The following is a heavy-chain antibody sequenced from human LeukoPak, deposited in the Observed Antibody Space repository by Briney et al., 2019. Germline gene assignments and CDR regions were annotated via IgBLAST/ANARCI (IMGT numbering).Heavy chain of an antibody. CDR2: ISYDGSNK. V-gene: IGHV3-30*04. CDR3: AKTGDNWFDP. D-gene: IGHD1-14*01. Sequence: GGSLRLSCAASGFTFSSYAMHWVRQAPGKGLEWVAVISYDGSNKYYADSVKGRFTISRDNSKNTLYLQMNSLRAEDTAVYYCAKTGDNWFDPWGQGTLVTVSS. J-gene: IGHJ5*02. CDR1: GFTFSSYA.